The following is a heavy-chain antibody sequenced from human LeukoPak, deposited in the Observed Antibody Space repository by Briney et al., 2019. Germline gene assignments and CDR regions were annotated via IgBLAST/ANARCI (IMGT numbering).Heavy chain of an antibody. CDR2: ISGSGGST. Sequence: GGSLRLSCAASGFTFSSYAMSWVRQAPGKGLEWVSAISGSGGSTYYADSVKGRFTISRDNSKNTLYLQMNSLRAEDTAVYYCAKDDRCSSTSCPQGYMDVWGKGTTVTVSS. CDR1: GFTFSSYA. J-gene: IGHJ6*03. V-gene: IGHV3-23*01. CDR3: AKDDRCSSTSCPQGYMDV. D-gene: IGHD2-2*01.